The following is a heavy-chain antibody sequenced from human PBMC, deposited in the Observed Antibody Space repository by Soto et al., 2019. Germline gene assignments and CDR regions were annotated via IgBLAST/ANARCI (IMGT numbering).Heavy chain of an antibody. CDR3: ARVVPGAEAWFGP. J-gene: IGHJ5*02. D-gene: IGHD2-2*01. V-gene: IGHV1-18*01. CDR1: GYTFSNYG. Sequence: VKVSCKTSGYTFSNYGITWVRQAPGQPLEWLGWISLYSDGTNYAQKFQGRVSMTTDTSTTTAYMELRSLRSDDTAVYYCARVVPGAEAWFGPWGQGTLVTVSS. CDR2: ISLYSDGT.